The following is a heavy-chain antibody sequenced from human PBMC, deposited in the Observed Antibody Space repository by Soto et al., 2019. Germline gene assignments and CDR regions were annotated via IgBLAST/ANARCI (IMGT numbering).Heavy chain of an antibody. Sequence: PSETLSLTCTVSGGSVSSGSFYWSWIRQPPGKGLEYIGYIYHSWTTNYSPSLRSRVTISVDTSKNQFSLKLSSVTAADTAVYFLARAWGGFHSRFVSYFDSWGQGALVTVSS. CDR3: ARAWGGFHSRFVSYFDS. CDR1: GGSVSSGSFY. CDR2: IYHSWTT. J-gene: IGHJ4*02. V-gene: IGHV4-61*01. D-gene: IGHD3-16*01.